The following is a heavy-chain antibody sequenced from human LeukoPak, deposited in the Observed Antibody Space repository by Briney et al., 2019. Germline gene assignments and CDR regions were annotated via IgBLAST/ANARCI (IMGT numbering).Heavy chain of an antibody. V-gene: IGHV3-23*01. D-gene: IGHD6-13*01. CDR2: ISGSGGST. Sequence: GGSLRLSCAASGFTFSGYAMSWVRQAPGKGLEWVSAISGSGGSTYYADSVKGRFTISRDNSKNTLYLQMNSLRAEDTAVYYCAKGLAGYSSSWYLTGGYYFDYWGQGTLVTVSS. J-gene: IGHJ4*02. CDR1: GFTFSGYA. CDR3: AKGLAGYSSSWYLTGGYYFDY.